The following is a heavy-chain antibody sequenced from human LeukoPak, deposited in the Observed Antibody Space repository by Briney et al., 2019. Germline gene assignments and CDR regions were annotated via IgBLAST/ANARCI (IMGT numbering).Heavy chain of an antibody. V-gene: IGHV3-13*01. CDR3: ARGHYYDSSGSPKDAFDI. D-gene: IGHD3-22*01. Sequence: GGSLRLSCAASGFTFSSYDMHWVRQATGKGLEWVSAIGTAGDTYYPGCVKGRFTISRESAKNSLYLQMNSLRAGDTAVYYCARGHYYDSSGSPKDAFDIWGQGTMVTVSS. J-gene: IGHJ3*02. CDR1: GFTFSSYD. CDR2: IGTAGDT.